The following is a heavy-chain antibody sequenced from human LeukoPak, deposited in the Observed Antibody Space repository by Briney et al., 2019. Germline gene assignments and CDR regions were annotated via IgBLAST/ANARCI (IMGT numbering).Heavy chain of an antibody. J-gene: IGHJ4*02. D-gene: IGHD2-8*01. CDR1: GFTFSSYA. V-gene: IGHV3-23*01. CDR2: ISGSGGST. Sequence: PGGSLRLSCAASGFTFSSYAMSWVRQAPGKGLEWVSAISGSGGSTYYADSVQGRLTISRDNSKNTLYLQMDSLRAEDTAVYYCAKSYCTNGVCYTLRYYFDYWGQGTLVTVSS. CDR3: AKSYCTNGVCYTLRYYFDY.